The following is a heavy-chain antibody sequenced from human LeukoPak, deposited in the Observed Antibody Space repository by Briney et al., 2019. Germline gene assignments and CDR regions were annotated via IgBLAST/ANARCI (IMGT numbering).Heavy chain of an antibody. Sequence: QSGRSLRLSCAASGFTFSSYAMNWVRQAPGKGLEWVAVISYDGSNKYYADSVKGRFTISRDNSKNTLNLQMNSLRAEDTAVYYCARGRGVTMVRGLKTNWFDPWGQGPLVTVSS. CDR1: GFTFSSYA. CDR3: ARGRGVTMVRGLKTNWFDP. D-gene: IGHD3-10*01. CDR2: ISYDGSNK. V-gene: IGHV3-30*04. J-gene: IGHJ5*02.